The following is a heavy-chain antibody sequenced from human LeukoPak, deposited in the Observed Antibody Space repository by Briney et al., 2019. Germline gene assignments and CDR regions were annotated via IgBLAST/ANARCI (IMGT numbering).Heavy chain of an antibody. V-gene: IGHV4-39*01. CDR1: GGSISSSSYY. CDR3: ARRVLYRSGQYGDY. D-gene: IGHD6-19*01. J-gene: IGHJ4*02. Sequence: SETLSLTCSVSGGSISSSSYYWVWIRQPPGKGLEWIGSLFYTGSTYYNPSLKSRVTIFVDTSQNQFSLKLSSVTAADTAVYYCARRVLYRSGQYGDYWGQGTLVTVSS. CDR2: LFYTGST.